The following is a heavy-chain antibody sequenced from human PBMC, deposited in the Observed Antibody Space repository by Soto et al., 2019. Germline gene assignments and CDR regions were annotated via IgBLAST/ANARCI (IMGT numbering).Heavy chain of an antibody. V-gene: IGHV3-30*18. J-gene: IGHJ6*02. CDR2: ISYDGSNK. Sequence: QVQLVESGGGVVQPGRSLRLSCAASGFTFSSYGMHWVRQAPGKGLEWVAVISYDGSNKYYADSVKGRFTISRDNSKNXLXXQMNSLRAEDTAVYYCAKDLLSYGERYYYYYGMDVWGQGTTVTVSS. D-gene: IGHD4-17*01. CDR1: GFTFSSYG. CDR3: AKDLLSYGERYYYYYGMDV.